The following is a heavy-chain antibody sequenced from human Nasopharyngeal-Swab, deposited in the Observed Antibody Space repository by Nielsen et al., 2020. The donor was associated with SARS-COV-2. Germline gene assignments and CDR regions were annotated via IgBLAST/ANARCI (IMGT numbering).Heavy chain of an antibody. CDR2: ISGSGSYI. J-gene: IGHJ6*02. CDR1: GFTFSYYS. Sequence: GGSLRLSCAASGFTFSYYSMSWVRQAPGKGLEWVSSISGSGSYIYYADSVKGRFTISRDNAKNSLYLQMNSLRVEDTAVYYCATLYGSGIYAGYYYYYGMDVWGQGTTVTVSS. V-gene: IGHV3-21*01. D-gene: IGHD3-10*01. CDR3: ATLYGSGIYAGYYYYYGMDV.